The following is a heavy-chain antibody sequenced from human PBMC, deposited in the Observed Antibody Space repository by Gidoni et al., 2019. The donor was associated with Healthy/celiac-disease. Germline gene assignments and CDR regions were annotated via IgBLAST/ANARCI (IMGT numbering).Heavy chain of an antibody. D-gene: IGHD6-13*01. J-gene: IGHJ4*02. Sequence: QVQLVQSGAEVKKPGSAVKVSCKASGGTFSSYAISWVGQAPGQGLEWMGGIIPIFGTANYAQKFQGRVTITADESTSTAYMELSSLRSEDTAVYYCARAASRGAAAGTRDYWGQGTLVTVSS. CDR1: GGTFSSYA. V-gene: IGHV1-69*01. CDR3: ARAASRGAAAGTRDY. CDR2: IIPIFGTA.